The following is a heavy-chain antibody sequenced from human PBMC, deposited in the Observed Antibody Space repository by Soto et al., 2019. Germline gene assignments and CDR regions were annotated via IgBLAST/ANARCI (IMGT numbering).Heavy chain of an antibody. CDR2: IRSKAYGGTT. V-gene: IGHV3-49*03. D-gene: IGHD6-13*01. J-gene: IGHJ6*02. CDR1: GFTFGDYA. Sequence: GGSLRLSCTASGFTFGDYAMSWFRQAPGKGLEWVGFIRSKAYGGTTEYAASVKGRFTISRDDSKSIAYLQMNSLKTEDTAVYYCTGPGIAAAGTRSYYGMDVWGQGTTATASS. CDR3: TGPGIAAAGTRSYYGMDV.